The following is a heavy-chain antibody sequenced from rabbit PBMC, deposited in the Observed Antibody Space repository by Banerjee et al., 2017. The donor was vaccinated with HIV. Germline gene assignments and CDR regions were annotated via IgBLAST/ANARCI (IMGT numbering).Heavy chain of an antibody. Sequence: EESGGDLVKPEGSLTLTCTASGFSFSVGCWICWVRQAPGKGLEWIACIYAGSSGSTYYASWAKGRFTISKTSSITVTLQMTSLTAADTATYFCARYDTYGGVGYYLWGPGTLVTVS. CDR2: IYAGSSGST. CDR1: GFSFSVGCW. D-gene: IGHD6-1*01. CDR3: ARYDTYGGVGYYL. J-gene: IGHJ4*01. V-gene: IGHV1S45*01.